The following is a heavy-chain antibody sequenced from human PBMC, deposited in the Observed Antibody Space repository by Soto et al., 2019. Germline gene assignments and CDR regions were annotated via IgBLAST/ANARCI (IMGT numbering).Heavy chain of an antibody. CDR1: GYTFTSYG. J-gene: IGHJ6*03. CDR3: ARGCHYDFWSGYFFHYYYYMDV. CDR2: ISAYNGNT. V-gene: IGHV1-18*01. Sequence: QVPLVQSGAEVKKPGASVKVSCKASGYTFTSYGISWVRQAPGQGLEWMGWISAYNGNTNYAQKLQGRVTMTTDTSTSTAYMELRSLRSDDTAVYYCARGCHYDFWSGYFFHYYYYMDVWGKGTTVTVSS. D-gene: IGHD3-3*01.